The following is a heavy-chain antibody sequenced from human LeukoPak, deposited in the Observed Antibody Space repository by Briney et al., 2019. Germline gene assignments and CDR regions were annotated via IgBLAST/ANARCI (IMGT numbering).Heavy chain of an antibody. J-gene: IGHJ3*02. Sequence: SETLSLTCTVSGGFISSYYWSWIRQPPGKGLEWIGYIYDSGNTNYNPSLKSRVTISVDTSKNQFPLKLRSVTAADTAVYYCARRPYNALDIWGQGTMVTVSS. CDR3: ARRPYNALDI. CDR2: IYDSGNT. CDR1: GGFISSYY. D-gene: IGHD3-10*01. V-gene: IGHV4-59*08.